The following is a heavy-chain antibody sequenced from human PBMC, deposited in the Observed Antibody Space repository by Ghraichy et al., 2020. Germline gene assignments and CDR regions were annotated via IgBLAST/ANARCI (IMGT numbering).Heavy chain of an antibody. D-gene: IGHD3-10*01. CDR3: ARAPGSGSYFNYYYGLDV. Sequence: GGSLRLSCVASGFSFESYWMTWVRQAPGKGLEWVANIIQDGSERHYVGSVKGRFTISRNNAEKSLFLQMDSLRPEDTAVYYCARAPGSGSYFNYYYGLDVWGKGTTVTVPS. CDR1: GFSFESYW. J-gene: IGHJ6*04. CDR2: IIQDGSER. V-gene: IGHV3-7*01.